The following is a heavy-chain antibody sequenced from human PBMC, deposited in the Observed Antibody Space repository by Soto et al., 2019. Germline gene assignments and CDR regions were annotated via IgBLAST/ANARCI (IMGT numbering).Heavy chain of an antibody. CDR3: AREGPRPYYYYGMDV. Sequence: QVQLVQSGAEVKKPGASVKVSCKSSGYTFSMSGISWVRQAPGQGLEWMGWIRGYNGKTNYEQKFQDRVTMTTDTPTNMAYMELRSLRSDDTAVYYCAREGPRPYYYYGMDVWGQGTTVTVSS. J-gene: IGHJ6*02. V-gene: IGHV1-18*01. CDR2: IRGYNGKT. CDR1: GYTFSMSG.